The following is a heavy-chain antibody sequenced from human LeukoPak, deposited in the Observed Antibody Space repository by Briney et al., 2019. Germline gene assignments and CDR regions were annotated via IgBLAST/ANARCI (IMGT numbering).Heavy chain of an antibody. J-gene: IGHJ4*02. CDR3: AKRGVVIRVFLVGYHKEAYYFDS. V-gene: IGHV3-23*01. CDR1: GITLSNYG. D-gene: IGHD3-10*01. CDR2: LSGSGGGT. Sequence: GGSLRLSCAVSGITLSNYGMSWVRQAPGKGLEWVAGLSGSGGGTNYADSVQGRFTISRDNPKNTLYLQMNSLRAEDTAVYFCAKRGVVIRVFLVGYHKEAYYFDSWGQGALVTVSS.